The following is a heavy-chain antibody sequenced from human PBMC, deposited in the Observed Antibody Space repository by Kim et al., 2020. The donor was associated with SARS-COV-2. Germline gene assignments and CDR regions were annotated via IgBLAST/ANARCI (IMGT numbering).Heavy chain of an antibody. D-gene: IGHD3-9*01. CDR3: ARHARLLSTFDL. V-gene: IGHV4-39*01. J-gene: IGHJ4*02. Sequence: SETLSLTCSVSGQSITDTSSFWGWVRPAPGAGLEWIATVSYQFYTYYNPSLKSRVAVSVDMSTNQFSLRLHSLSASDAAVYFCARHARLLSTFDLWGQG. CDR1: GQSITDTSSF. CDR2: VSYQFYT.